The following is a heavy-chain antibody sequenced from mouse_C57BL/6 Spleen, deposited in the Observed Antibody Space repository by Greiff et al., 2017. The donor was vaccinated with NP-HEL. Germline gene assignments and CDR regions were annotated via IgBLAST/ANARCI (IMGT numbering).Heavy chain of an antibody. CDR3: AKSYYDYAWFAY. CDR1: GYTFTDYY. D-gene: IGHD2-4*01. CDR2: IYPGSGNT. J-gene: IGHJ3*01. V-gene: IGHV1-76*01. Sequence: QVQLQQSGAELVRPGASVKLSCKASGYTFTDYYINWVKQRPGQGLEWIARIYPGSGNTYYNEKFKGKATLTAEKSSSTAYMQLSSLTSEDSAVYFCAKSYYDYAWFAYWGQGTLVTVSA.